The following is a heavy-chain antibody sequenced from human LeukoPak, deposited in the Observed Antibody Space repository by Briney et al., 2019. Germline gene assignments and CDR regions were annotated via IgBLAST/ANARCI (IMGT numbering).Heavy chain of an antibody. CDR2: SYSGGSR. CDR1: GFTVSTDH. Sequence: GGSLRLSCAASGFTVSTDHMSWVRQAPGKGLEWVAVSYSGGSRYHAESVKGRFTISRDNSKNTLYLQMNSLRAEDTAVYYCAKCWDTMARGVNYFDYWGQGTLVTVSS. D-gene: IGHD3-10*01. J-gene: IGHJ4*02. V-gene: IGHV3-53*01. CDR3: AKCWDTMARGVNYFDY.